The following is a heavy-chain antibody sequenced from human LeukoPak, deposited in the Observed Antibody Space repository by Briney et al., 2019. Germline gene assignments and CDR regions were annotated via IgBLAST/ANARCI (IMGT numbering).Heavy chain of an antibody. V-gene: IGHV4-38-2*02. D-gene: IGHD3-9*01. CDR3: ARALFNSRYFDSPWFDP. CDR1: DYSISSGYY. CDR2: FYHSGST. Sequence: SETLSLTCSVSDYSISSGYYWGWIRQPPGKGLEWIGSFYHSGSTYHNPSLKSRVTISVDTSKNQFSLNLGSVSAADTAVYYCARALFNSRYFDSPWFDPWGQGILVTVSS. J-gene: IGHJ5*02.